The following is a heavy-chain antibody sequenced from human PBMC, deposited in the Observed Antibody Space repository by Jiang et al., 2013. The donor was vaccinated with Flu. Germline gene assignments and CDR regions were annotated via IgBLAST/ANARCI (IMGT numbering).Heavy chain of an antibody. J-gene: IGHJ4*02. V-gene: IGHV3-30*02. D-gene: IGHD3-16*01. Sequence: NKYYADSVKGRFTISRDNSKNTLYLQMNSLRAEDTAVYYCAKTRRVSDLVITFGDPSGDYWGQGTLVTVSS. CDR2: NK. CDR3: AKTRRVSDLVITFGDPSGDY.